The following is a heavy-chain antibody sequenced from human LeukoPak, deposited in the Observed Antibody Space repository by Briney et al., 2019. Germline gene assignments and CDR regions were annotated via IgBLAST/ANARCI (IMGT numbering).Heavy chain of an antibody. D-gene: IGHD2-2*01. CDR2: IYYSGST. V-gene: IGHV4-39*07. Sequence: SETLSLTCTVSGGSISSSSYYWGWIRQPPGKGLEWIGSIYYSGSTYYNPSLKSRVTISVDTSKSQFSLKLSSVTAADTAVYYCARLSLEKDIVIIPAALDYWGQGTLVTVSS. J-gene: IGHJ4*02. CDR3: ARLSLEKDIVIIPAALDY. CDR1: GGSISSSSYY.